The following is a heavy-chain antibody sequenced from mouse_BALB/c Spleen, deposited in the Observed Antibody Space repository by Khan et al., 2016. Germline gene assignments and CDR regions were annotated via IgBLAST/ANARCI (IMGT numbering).Heavy chain of an antibody. Sequence: EVELEESGGGLVQPGGSRKLPCAASGFTFSSFGLHWVPQAPEKGLEWVAFISSGSRTIYYADTVIGRFPISRDNPKNTLFLQMTSLRSEDTALYCCAQGRAAVVPFAYWGQGTLVTVSA. J-gene: IGHJ3*01. CDR2: ISSGSRTI. D-gene: IGHD1-1*01. CDR3: AQGRAAVVPFAY. CDR1: GFTFSSFG. V-gene: IGHV5-17*02.